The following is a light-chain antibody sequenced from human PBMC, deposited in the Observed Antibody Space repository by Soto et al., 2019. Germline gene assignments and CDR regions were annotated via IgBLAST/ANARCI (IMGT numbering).Light chain of an antibody. J-gene: IGKJ1*01. V-gene: IGKV3-15*01. Sequence: EIVMTQSPATLSVSPGERATLCFRASRSLSTNLAWYQQKPGQAPRLLIYGASTRATGIPARFSGSGSGTEFTLTISSLQSEDFAVYYCQHYNHWLWTFGQGTKVDIK. CDR2: GAS. CDR3: QHYNHWLWT. CDR1: RSLSTN.